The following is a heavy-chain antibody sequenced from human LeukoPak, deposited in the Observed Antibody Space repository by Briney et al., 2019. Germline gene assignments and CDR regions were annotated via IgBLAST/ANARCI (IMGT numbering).Heavy chain of an antibody. CDR3: ARGGSSSSHFDY. V-gene: IGHV1-8*01. CDR1: GYTFTSYN. D-gene: IGHD6-6*01. Sequence: ASVKVSCKASGYTFTSYNINWVRQATGQGLGWMGWMNPNSGNTGYAQKFQGRVTMTRNTSISTAYMELSSLRSEDTAVYYCARGGSSSSHFDYWGQGTLVTVSS. CDR2: MNPNSGNT. J-gene: IGHJ4*02.